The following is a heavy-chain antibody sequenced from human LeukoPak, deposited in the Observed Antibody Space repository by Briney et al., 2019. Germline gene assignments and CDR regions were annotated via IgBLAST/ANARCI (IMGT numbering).Heavy chain of an antibody. CDR1: GYTFTSYY. Sequence: GASVKVSCKASGYTFTSYYMHWVRQAPGQGLEWMGIINPSGGSTSYAQKFQGRVTMTRDTSTSTVYMELSSLRSEDTAVYYCARGGGPLDYYDSSGYYPKDDAFDIWGQGTMVTVSS. J-gene: IGHJ3*02. CDR3: ARGGGPLDYYDSSGYYPKDDAFDI. D-gene: IGHD3-22*01. CDR2: INPSGGST. V-gene: IGHV1-46*01.